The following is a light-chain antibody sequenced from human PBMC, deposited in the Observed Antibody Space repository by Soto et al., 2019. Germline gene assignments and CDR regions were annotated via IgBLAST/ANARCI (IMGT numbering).Light chain of an antibody. CDR2: AAS. CDR1: QGISSY. Sequence: DIQLTQSPSFLSASVGDRVTITCRASQGISSYLAWYQQKPGKAPKLLIYAASTLQTGVPSRFSGSESGTEFTLTISRLQPEDFATYYCQQLNSYPLTFGQGTRLEIK. J-gene: IGKJ5*01. CDR3: QQLNSYPLT. V-gene: IGKV1-9*01.